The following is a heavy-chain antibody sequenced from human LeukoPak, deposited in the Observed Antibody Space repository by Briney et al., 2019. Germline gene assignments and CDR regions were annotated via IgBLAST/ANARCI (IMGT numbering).Heavy chain of an antibody. CDR2: ISTGSSYI. CDR3: ARVVGYCSGGSCYSDWFDP. J-gene: IGHJ5*02. Sequence: GGSLRLSCAASGFTFSSYSMNWVRQAPGKGLEWVSSISTGSSYIYYADSVKGRFTISRDNAENSLYLQMNSLRAEDTALYHCARVVGYCSGGSCYSDWFDPWGQGTLVTVSS. V-gene: IGHV3-21*04. D-gene: IGHD2-15*01. CDR1: GFTFSSYS.